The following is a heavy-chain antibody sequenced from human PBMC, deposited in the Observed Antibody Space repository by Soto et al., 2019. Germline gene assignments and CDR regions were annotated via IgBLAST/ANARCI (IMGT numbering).Heavy chain of an antibody. Sequence: NLSLPCPVSSGSMTRSYWGRWVRQPPGKGLEWIGEIYHSGSTNYNPSLKSRVTISVDKSKNQFSLKLSSVTAADTAVYYCARVAVAGTRVDYWGQGTLVTVS. D-gene: IGHD6-19*01. CDR3: ARVAVAGTRVDY. CDR1: SGSMTRSYW. V-gene: IGHV4-4*02. J-gene: IGHJ4*02. CDR2: IYHSGST.